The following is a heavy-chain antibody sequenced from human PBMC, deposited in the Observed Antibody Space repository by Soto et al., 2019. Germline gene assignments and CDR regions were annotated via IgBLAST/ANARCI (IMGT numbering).Heavy chain of an antibody. J-gene: IGHJ3*02. V-gene: IGHV5-51*01. Sequence: PGESLKISCKGSGYSFTNYWIGWVRQMPGKGLEWMGIINPADSDTRYSPSFQGQVTVSVDKSISTAYLQRGSLKASDTAMYYCARPNYYDSTDAFDIWGQGTMVTVSS. CDR3: ARPNYYDSTDAFDI. CDR1: GYSFTNYW. CDR2: INPADSDT. D-gene: IGHD3-22*01.